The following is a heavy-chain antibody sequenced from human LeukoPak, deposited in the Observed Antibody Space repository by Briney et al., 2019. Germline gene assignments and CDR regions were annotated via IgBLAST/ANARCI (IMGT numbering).Heavy chain of an antibody. CDR1: GFSFSIYF. Sequence: PGGSLRLSCAASGFSFSIYFMNWVRQAPGKGLEWDSSISRTSEYIHYADSVRGRFAISRDNAKNSVYLQMNSLRAEDTAVYFCAGGGDFDYWGQGILVTVSA. CDR2: ISRTSEYI. V-gene: IGHV3-21*01. J-gene: IGHJ4*02. CDR3: AGGGDFDY. D-gene: IGHD3-16*01.